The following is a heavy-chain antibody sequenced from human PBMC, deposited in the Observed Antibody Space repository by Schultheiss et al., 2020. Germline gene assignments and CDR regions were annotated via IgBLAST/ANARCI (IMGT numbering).Heavy chain of an antibody. V-gene: IGHV3-66*01. Sequence: WGSLRISCAASGFTFSSYSMHWVRQAPGKGLEWVAGIYSGSSEDYADSVKGRVTIFRDNATNSLYLQMNSLRDEDTAVYYCAFLRDDDSSGYIADYFDYWGQGTLVTVSS. CDR1: GFTFSSYS. CDR3: AFLRDDDSSGYIADYFDY. CDR2: IYSGSSE. J-gene: IGHJ4*02. D-gene: IGHD3-22*01.